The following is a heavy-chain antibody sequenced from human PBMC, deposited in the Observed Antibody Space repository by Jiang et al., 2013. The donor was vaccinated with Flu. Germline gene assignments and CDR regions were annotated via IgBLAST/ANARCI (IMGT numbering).Heavy chain of an antibody. J-gene: IGHJ6*02. Sequence: VQLLESGGGQVKPGGSLRLSCAASGFTFSIYSMHWVRQVPGKGLEWVAIISYDGSNKYYADSVRGRFIISRDNSKNTVYLQMNSLRAEDTAVYYCARPLAWCAGDCYVLYGLDVWGQGTTVIVSS. V-gene: IGHV3-30-3*01. CDR1: GFTFSIYS. D-gene: IGHD2-21*02. CDR2: ISYDGSNK. CDR3: ARPLAWCAGDCYVLYGLDV.